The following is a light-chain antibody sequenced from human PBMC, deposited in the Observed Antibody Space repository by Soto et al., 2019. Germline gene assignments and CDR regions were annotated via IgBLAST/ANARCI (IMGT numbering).Light chain of an antibody. V-gene: IGKV3-20*01. CDR2: GAS. CDR3: QQYGSSPEGFT. Sequence: EIVLTQSPGTLSLSPGERATLSCRASQSVSSSYLAWYQQQPGQAPRLLIYGASSRATGIPDRFSGSGSGTDFTLTISRLEPEDFAVYYCQQYGSSPEGFTFGPGTKVDIK. J-gene: IGKJ3*01. CDR1: QSVSSSY.